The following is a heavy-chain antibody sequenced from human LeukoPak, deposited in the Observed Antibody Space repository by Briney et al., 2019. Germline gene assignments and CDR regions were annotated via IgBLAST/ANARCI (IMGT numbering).Heavy chain of an antibody. V-gene: IGHV4-59*01. Sequence: PSETLSLTCTVSGGSITSYYWSWIRQPPGKRLEWIAYISYSGSTNYNPSLKSRVTISVDTSKNQFSLKLSSVTAADMAVYYCARGRKVVVDYEPQTFDIWGQGTMVTVSS. CDR3: ARGRKVVVDYEPQTFDI. CDR1: GGSITSYY. D-gene: IGHD2-2*01. CDR2: ISYSGST. J-gene: IGHJ3*02.